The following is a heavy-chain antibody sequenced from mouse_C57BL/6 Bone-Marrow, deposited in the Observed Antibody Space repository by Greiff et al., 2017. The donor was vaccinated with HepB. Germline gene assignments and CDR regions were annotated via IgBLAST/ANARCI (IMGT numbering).Heavy chain of an antibody. D-gene: IGHD1-1*01. CDR1: GYTFTDYN. CDR2: INPNNGGT. Sequence: EVQLQQSGPELVKPGASVKMSCKASGYTFTDYNMHWVKQSHGKSLAWIGYINPNNGGTSYNQKFKGKATLTVNKSSSTAYMELRSLTSEDSAVYYCARVPPLITTVGDGYFDVWGTGTTVTVSS. J-gene: IGHJ1*03. V-gene: IGHV1-22*01. CDR3: ARVPPLITTVGDGYFDV.